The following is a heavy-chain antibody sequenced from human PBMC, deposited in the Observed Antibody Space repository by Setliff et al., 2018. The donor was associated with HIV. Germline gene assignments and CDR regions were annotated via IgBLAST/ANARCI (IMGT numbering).Heavy chain of an antibody. CDR3: ARRGGYSYGYMDV. CDR2: IYYNGNT. CDR1: GGSISSHY. D-gene: IGHD5-18*01. Sequence: SETLSLTCTVSGGSISSHYWSWIRQPPGKGLEWIGYIYYNGNTNYNPSLKSRVTISVDTSKNQLSLKLSSVTAADTAVYYCARRGGYSYGYMDVWGKGPRSPSP. V-gene: IGHV4-59*11. J-gene: IGHJ6*03.